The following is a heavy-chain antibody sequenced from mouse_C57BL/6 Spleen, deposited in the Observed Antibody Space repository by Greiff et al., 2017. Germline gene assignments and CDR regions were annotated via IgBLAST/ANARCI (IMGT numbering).Heavy chain of an antibody. Sequence: QVQLQQPGAELVKPGASVKLSCKASGYTFTSYWMHWVKQRPGRGLGWIGRIDPNSGGTKYNEKFKSKATLTVDKPSSTAYMQLSSLTSEDSAVYYCASLTTVVDWYFDVWGTGTTVTVSS. D-gene: IGHD1-1*01. J-gene: IGHJ1*03. CDR2: IDPNSGGT. CDR3: ASLTTVVDWYFDV. CDR1: GYTFTSYW. V-gene: IGHV1-72*01.